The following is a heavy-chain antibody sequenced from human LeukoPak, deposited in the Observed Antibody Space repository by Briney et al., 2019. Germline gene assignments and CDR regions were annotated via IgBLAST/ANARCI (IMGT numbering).Heavy chain of an antibody. V-gene: IGHV1-18*01. CDR1: GYTFTSYG. CDR2: ISAYNGNT. CDR3: ARDGLRYNWNYDAFDY. D-gene: IGHD1-7*01. Sequence: GASVKVSCKASGYTFTSYGISWVRQAPRQGLEWMGWISAYNGNTNYAQKLQGRVTMTTDTSTSTAYMELRSLRSDDTAVYYCARDGLRYNWNYDAFDYWGQGTLVTVSS. J-gene: IGHJ4*02.